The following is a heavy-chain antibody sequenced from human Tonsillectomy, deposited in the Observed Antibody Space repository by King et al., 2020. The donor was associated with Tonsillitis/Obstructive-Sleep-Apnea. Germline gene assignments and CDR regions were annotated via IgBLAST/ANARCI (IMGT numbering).Heavy chain of an antibody. CDR1: GFTFSSYA. V-gene: IGHV3-30*04. J-gene: IGHJ6*02. Sequence: VQLVESGGGVVQPGRSLRLSCAASGFTFSSYAMHWVRQAQGKGLEWVAVISYDGSNKYYADSVKGRFTISRDNSKNTLYLQMNSLRAEDTAVYYCASGYDFWSGYPSHGMDVWGQGTTVTVSS. CDR3: ASGYDFWSGYPSHGMDV. CDR2: ISYDGSNK. D-gene: IGHD3-3*01.